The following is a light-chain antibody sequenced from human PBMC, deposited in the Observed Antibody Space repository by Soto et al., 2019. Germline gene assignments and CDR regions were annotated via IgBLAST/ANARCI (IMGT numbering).Light chain of an antibody. CDR1: SSNIGSNY. CDR2: RNN. J-gene: IGLJ2*01. CDR3: AAWADSLSGEV. Sequence: QSVLTQPPSASGTPGQRVTISCSGSSSNIGSNYVYWYQQLPGTAPKLIIYRNNQRPSGVPDRFAGSKSGTSASLAISGLRSEYEADYYCAAWADSLSGEVFGGGTKLTVL. V-gene: IGLV1-47*01.